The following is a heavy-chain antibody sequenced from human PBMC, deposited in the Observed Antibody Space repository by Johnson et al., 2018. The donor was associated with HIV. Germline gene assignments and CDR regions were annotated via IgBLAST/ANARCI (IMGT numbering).Heavy chain of an antibody. Sequence: QVQLVESGGGLVQPGGSLRLSCAASVFTFSSYAMHWVRQAPGKGLEWVAIISYEGSYKFYADSVKGRYTISSDNSKSTLYLQMNSMRAEDTAVYYCARDLWAYSTRDDAFDIWGQGTVVTVSS. CDR1: VFTFSSYA. CDR3: ARDLWAYSTRDDAFDI. J-gene: IGHJ3*02. CDR2: ISYEGSYK. V-gene: IGHV3-30*04. D-gene: IGHD6-13*01.